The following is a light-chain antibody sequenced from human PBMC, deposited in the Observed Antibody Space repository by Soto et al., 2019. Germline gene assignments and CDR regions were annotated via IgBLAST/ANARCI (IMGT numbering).Light chain of an antibody. CDR1: QSISTW. V-gene: IGKV1-5*01. CDR2: DAS. Sequence: DIQMTQSPSSLSASVGDRVSITCRASQSISTWLAWYQQQPGGAPRLLMYDASSLQSGVPSRFSGNGSGTEFTLTISSLQPDDFSSYYCQHYYNYPWTFGQGTKV. CDR3: QHYYNYPWT. J-gene: IGKJ1*01.